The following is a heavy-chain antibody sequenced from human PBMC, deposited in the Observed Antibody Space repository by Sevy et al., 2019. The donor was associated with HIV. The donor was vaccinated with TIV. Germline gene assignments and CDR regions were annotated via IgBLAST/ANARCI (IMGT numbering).Heavy chain of an antibody. J-gene: IGHJ4*02. D-gene: IGHD1-26*01. V-gene: IGHV4-59*08. CDR2: IYYNGHI. Sequence: SETLSLTCTVFGGSITSLYWNWIRQPPGKGLEWIANIYYNGHINYNPSLKSRVTLSLDTSKNQFSLRLNSVTAADTAMYYCAGENAWGRGYSWGQGTLVTVSS. CDR3: AGENAWGRGYS. CDR1: GGSITSLY.